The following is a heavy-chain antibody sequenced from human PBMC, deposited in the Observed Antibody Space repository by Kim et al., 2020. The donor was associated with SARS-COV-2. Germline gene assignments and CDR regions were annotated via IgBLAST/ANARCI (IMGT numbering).Heavy chain of an antibody. J-gene: IGHJ4*01. V-gene: IGHV3-30*04. Sequence: GGSLRLFCAASGFTFSSYAMHWVRQAPGKGLEWVAVISYDGSNKYYADSVKGRFTISRDNSKNTLYLQMNSLRAEDTAVYYCARGAVTMIVVRTDFDYLG. CDR3: ARGAVTMIVVRTDFDY. D-gene: IGHD3-22*01. CDR1: GFTFSSYA. CDR2: ISYDGSNK.